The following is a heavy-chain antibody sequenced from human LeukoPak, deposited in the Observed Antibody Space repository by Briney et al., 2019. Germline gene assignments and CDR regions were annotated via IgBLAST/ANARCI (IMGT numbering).Heavy chain of an antibody. CDR1: GFTFSSYI. CDR3: ARDQEAVAGYDY. J-gene: IGHJ4*02. CDR2: ISSSSSYI. V-gene: IGHV3-21*01. Sequence: GGSPRLSCAASGFTFSSYIMNWVRQAPGKGLEWVSSISSSSSYIYYADSVKGRFTISRDNAKNSLYLQMNSLRAEDTAVYYCARDQEAVAGYDYWGQGTLVTVSS. D-gene: IGHD6-19*01.